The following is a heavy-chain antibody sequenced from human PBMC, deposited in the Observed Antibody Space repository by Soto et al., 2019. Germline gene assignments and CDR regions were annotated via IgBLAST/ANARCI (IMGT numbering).Heavy chain of an antibody. Sequence: QLQLQESGPGLVKPSETLSLTCTVSGGSISSSDYYWGWVRQPPGKGLEWIGTVFYSGATQYNPSLMSRLALSIDPANRQFPLRLTSLTAADTAGYYRGREAGGNYGSGGGHWGQGTLVIVSS. D-gene: IGHD3-10*01. CDR3: GREAGGNYGSGGGH. V-gene: IGHV4-39*02. CDR1: GGSISSSDYY. J-gene: IGHJ4*02. CDR2: VFYSGAT.